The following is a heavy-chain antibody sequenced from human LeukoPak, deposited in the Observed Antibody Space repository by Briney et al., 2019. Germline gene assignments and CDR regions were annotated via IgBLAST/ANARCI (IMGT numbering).Heavy chain of an antibody. CDR1: GFTFSSYA. J-gene: IGHJ4*02. CDR2: ISGSGGST. CDR3: AEDRGLALYYFDY. Sequence: PGGSLRLSCAASGFTFSSYAMSWVRQAPGKGLEWVSAISGSGGSTYYADSVKGRFTISRDNSKNTLYLQMNSLRAEDTAVYYCAEDRGLALYYFDYWGQGTLVTVSS. V-gene: IGHV3-23*01.